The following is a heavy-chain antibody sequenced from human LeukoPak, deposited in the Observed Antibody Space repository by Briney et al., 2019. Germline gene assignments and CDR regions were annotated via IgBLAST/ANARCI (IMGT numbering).Heavy chain of an antibody. CDR3: ARDDSSGYYRFRF. J-gene: IGHJ4*02. D-gene: IGHD3-22*01. CDR1: GFTVSSNY. Sequence: PGGSLRLSCAASGFTVSSNYMNWVRQAPGKGLEWVSVLYSGGSTYYADSVKGRFTISRDNSKNTLYLQMDSLRDEDTAVYYCARDDSSGYYRFRFWGQGTLVTVSS. CDR2: LYSGGST. V-gene: IGHV3-53*01.